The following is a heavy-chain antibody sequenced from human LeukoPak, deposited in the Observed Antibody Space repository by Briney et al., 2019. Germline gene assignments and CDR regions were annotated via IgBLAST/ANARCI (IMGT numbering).Heavy chain of an antibody. CDR2: ISGSGGST. J-gene: IGHJ5*02. V-gene: IGHV3-23*01. Sequence: GGSLRLSCAASGFTFSSYAMRWVRQAPGKGLEWVSAISGSGGSTYYADSVKGRFTISRDNSKNTLYLQMNSLRAEDTAVYYCAKSRDYDSSGYLAWGQGTLVTVSS. CDR1: GFTFSSYA. CDR3: AKSRDYDSSGYLA. D-gene: IGHD3-22*01.